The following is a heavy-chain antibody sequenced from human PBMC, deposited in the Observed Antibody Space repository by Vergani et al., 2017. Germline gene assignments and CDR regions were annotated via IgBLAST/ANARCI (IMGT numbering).Heavy chain of an antibody. V-gene: IGHV3-23*01. CDR3: AKVGRYYWNYGGCYNMDG. D-gene: IGHD1-7*01. J-gene: IGHJ6*03. CDR1: GFTFSSYA. Sequence: EVQLLESGGGLVQPGGSLRLSCAASGFTFSSYAMSWVRQAPGKGLEWVSAISGSGGSTYYADSVKGRFTISRDNSKNTLYLQMNSLRAEDTAVYYCAKVGRYYWNYGGCYNMDGWGRGTTVTVSS. CDR2: ISGSGGST.